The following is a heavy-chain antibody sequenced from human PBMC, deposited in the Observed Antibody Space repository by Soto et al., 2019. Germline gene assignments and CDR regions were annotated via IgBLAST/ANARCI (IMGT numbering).Heavy chain of an antibody. V-gene: IGHV1-18*01. Sequence: QVQLVQSGAEVRKPGASVKVSCKASGYTFTTYGISWVRQAPGQGLEGMGWISGYDGHTKYAQKFQGRIIMTTDTSTSTVYMDLRSLRSDDTAVYYCAREGEMPYYYSGLDAWGQGTTGTVSS. CDR3: AREGEMPYYYSGLDA. D-gene: IGHD3-16*01. J-gene: IGHJ6*02. CDR2: ISGYDGHT. CDR1: GYTFTTYG.